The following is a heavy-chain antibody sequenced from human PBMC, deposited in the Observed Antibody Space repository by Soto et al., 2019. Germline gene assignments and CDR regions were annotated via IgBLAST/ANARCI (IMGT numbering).Heavy chain of an antibody. CDR2: TYYRSNWRH. D-gene: IGHD6-19*01. CDR1: GDSVSSNTAA. J-gene: IGHJ4*02. CDR3: ARGVAGSGFDL. Sequence: PSQTLSLTCVISGDSVSSNTAAWNWIRSSPSRGLEWLGRTYYRSNWRHDYAVSVKSRITVNPDTSKNHFSLQLNSVPPDDTAVYYCARGVAGSGFDLWGQGTLVTVSS. V-gene: IGHV6-1*01.